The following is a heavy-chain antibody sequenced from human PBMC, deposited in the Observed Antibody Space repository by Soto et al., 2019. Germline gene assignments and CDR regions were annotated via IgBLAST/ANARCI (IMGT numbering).Heavy chain of an antibody. CDR3: AKSGSTQLLKRIAY. V-gene: IGHV3-9*01. D-gene: IGHD2-2*01. CDR1: GFTFSDYA. CDR2: ISWTRSDI. Sequence: EVQLVESGGGLVQPGRSLRLSCAASGFTFSDYAMHWVRQAPGKGLEWVAGISWTRSDIGYADSAKGRFPISRDNAKTSLYLQRNSLKTEDTALHYCAKSGSTQLLKRIAYWGQGILVTVTS. J-gene: IGHJ4*02.